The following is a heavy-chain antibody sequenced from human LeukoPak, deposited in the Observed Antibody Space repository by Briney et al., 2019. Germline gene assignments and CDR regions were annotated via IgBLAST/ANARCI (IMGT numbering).Heavy chain of an antibody. J-gene: IGHJ6*02. Sequence: ASVKVSCKAFGYTFTSYGISWVRQAPGQGLEWMGIINPSGGSTSYAQKFQGRVTMARDTSTSTVYMELSSLRSEDTAVYYCARSSAVEGDDGMDVWGQGTTVTVSS. CDR2: INPSGGST. CDR3: ARSSAVEGDDGMDV. V-gene: IGHV1-46*01. CDR1: GYTFTSYG. D-gene: IGHD3-16*01.